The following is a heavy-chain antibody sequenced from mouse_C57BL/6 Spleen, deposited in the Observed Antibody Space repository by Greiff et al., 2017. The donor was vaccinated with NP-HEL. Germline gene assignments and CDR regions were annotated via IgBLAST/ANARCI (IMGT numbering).Heavy chain of an antibody. CDR3: TRSYGNYEAWFAY. D-gene: IGHD2-1*01. J-gene: IGHJ3*01. CDR1: GFTFSDAW. V-gene: IGHV6-6*01. CDR2: IRNKANNHAT. Sequence: DVQLQESGGGLVQPGGSMKLSCAASGFTFSDAWMDWVRQSPEKGLEWVAEIRNKANNHATYYAESVKGRFTISRDDSKSSVYLQMNSLRAEDTGIYYCTRSYGNYEAWFAYWGQGTLVTVSA.